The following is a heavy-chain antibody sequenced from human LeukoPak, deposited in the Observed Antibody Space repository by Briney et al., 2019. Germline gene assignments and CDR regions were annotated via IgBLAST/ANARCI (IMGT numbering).Heavy chain of an antibody. CDR2: ISGSGGST. CDR1: GFTFSSYA. V-gene: IGHV3-23*01. Sequence: GGSLRLSCAASGFTFSSYAMSWARQAPGKGLEWVSGISGSGGSTYYADSVKGRFTISRDNSKNTLYLQITSLRAEDTAVYYCAKDQVWIVVGSFDYWGQGTLVTVSS. J-gene: IGHJ4*02. CDR3: AKDQVWIVVGSFDY. D-gene: IGHD3-22*01.